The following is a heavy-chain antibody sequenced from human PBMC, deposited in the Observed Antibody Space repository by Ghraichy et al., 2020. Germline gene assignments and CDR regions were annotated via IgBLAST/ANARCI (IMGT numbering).Heavy chain of an antibody. CDR3: ARADSCGYSAFDI. J-gene: IGHJ3*02. CDR2: IWYDGSNK. CDR1: GFTFSSYG. V-gene: IGHV3-33*01. D-gene: IGHD3-22*01. Sequence: GGSLRLSCAASGFTFSSYGMHWVRQAPGKGLEWVAVIWYDGSNKYYADSVKGRFTISRDNSKNTLYLQMNSLRAEDTAVYYCARADSCGYSAFDIWGQGTMVTVSS.